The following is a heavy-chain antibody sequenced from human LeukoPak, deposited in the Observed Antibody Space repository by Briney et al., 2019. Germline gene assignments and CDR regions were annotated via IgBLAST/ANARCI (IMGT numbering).Heavy chain of an antibody. CDR3: ARGHYDTSGYYSLSWWFDP. D-gene: IGHD3-22*01. CDR2: IIPMFGAA. CDR1: GYTFTNHA. J-gene: IGHJ5*02. Sequence: ASVKVSCKASGYTFTNHAMHWVRQAPGQGLEWMGGIIPMFGAANYAQKFQDRVTISADESTSTGYMELRGLRSEDTAVYYCARGHYDTSGYYSLSWWFDPWGQGTLVTVSS. V-gene: IGHV1-69*13.